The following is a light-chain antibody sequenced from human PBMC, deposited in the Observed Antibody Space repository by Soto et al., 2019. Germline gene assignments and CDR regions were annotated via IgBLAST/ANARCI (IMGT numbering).Light chain of an antibody. J-gene: IGKJ2*01. CDR3: QHFHTLPYT. V-gene: IGKV1-33*01. Sequence: DVPMTQSPSSLSASVGDRVTITCQASQDIDNHLNWFQQKPGKAPKLLIYDTSNLQTGVSSRFSGSGSGTHFTFTISSLHPEDIATYYCQHFHTLPYTFGLGTKLEIK. CDR2: DTS. CDR1: QDIDNH.